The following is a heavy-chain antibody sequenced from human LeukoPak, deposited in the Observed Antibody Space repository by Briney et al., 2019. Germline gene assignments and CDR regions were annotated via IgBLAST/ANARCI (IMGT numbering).Heavy chain of an antibody. V-gene: IGHV3-48*01. CDR1: GFAFSSYS. CDR3: VRESITGHRDFDY. D-gene: IGHD1-20*01. J-gene: IGHJ4*02. Sequence: GGSLRLSCAASGFAFSSYSMNWVRQAPGRGLEWISYISSGSRTIYYADSVEGRFTISRDHGKNSLYLLLSSLRADDTAVYFCVRESITGHRDFDYWGQGTLITVSS. CDR2: ISSGSRTI.